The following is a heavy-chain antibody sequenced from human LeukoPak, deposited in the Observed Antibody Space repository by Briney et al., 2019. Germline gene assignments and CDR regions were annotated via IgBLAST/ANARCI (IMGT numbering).Heavy chain of an antibody. D-gene: IGHD2-2*01. Sequence: GGSLRLSCAASGFSFSSYAMHWVRQAPGKGLEWMAVISYDGSNKYHADSVKGRFTISRDNSKNTLYLQMNSLRAEDTAVYYCARARRYCSSTSCYENDYWGQGTLVTASS. V-gene: IGHV3-30*04. CDR1: GFSFSSYA. CDR3: ARARRYCSSTSCYENDY. J-gene: IGHJ4*02. CDR2: ISYDGSNK.